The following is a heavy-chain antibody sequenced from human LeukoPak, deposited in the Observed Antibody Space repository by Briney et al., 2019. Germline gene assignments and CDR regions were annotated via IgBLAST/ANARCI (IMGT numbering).Heavy chain of an antibody. J-gene: IGHJ5*02. CDR3: ARGHNYDFWSGYEPNWFDP. CDR1: GGSISNYY. CDR2: IYYTGST. D-gene: IGHD3-3*01. V-gene: IGHV4-59*01. Sequence: PSETLSLTCTVSGGSISNYYWSWIRQPPGKGLECIGYIYYTGSTNYNPSLKSRVTISVDTSKNQFSLKLSSVTAADTAVYYCARGHNYDFWSGYEPNWFDPWGQGTLVTVSS.